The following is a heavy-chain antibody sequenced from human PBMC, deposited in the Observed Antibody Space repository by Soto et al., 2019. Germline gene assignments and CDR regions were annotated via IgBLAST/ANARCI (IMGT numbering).Heavy chain of an antibody. V-gene: IGHV3-48*03. CDR1: GFTFSSYE. CDR2: ISSSGSTI. J-gene: IGHJ4*02. CDR3: ARESEDLTSNFDY. Sequence: GGSLRLSCAASGFTFSSYEMNWVRQAPGKGLEWVSYISSSGSTIYYADSVKGRFTISRDNAKNSLYLQMNSLRAEDTAVYYCARESEDLTSNFDYWGQGTLVTVSS.